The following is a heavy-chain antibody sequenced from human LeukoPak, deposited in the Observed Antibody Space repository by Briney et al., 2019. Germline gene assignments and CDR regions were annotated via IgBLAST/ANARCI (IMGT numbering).Heavy chain of an antibody. CDR2: IYHSGST. J-gene: IGHJ4*02. D-gene: IGHD4-17*01. V-gene: IGHV4-30-2*01. CDR3: ARVMYGDYAFDY. CDR1: GASISIRDYS. Sequence: SETLSLTCAVSGASISIRDYSWNWIRQPPGKGLEWIGYIYHSGSTYYNPSLKSRVTISVDRSKNQFSLKLSSVTAADTAVYYCARVMYGDYAFDYWGQGTLVTVSS.